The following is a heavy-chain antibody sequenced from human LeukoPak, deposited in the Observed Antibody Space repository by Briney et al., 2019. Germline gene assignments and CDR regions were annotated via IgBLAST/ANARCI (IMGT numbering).Heavy chain of an antibody. J-gene: IGHJ6*03. CDR2: ISWNGGYT. V-gene: IGHV3-20*04. Sequence: GGSLRLSRAASGFTFSSYAMSWVRQAPGKGLEWVSGISWNGGYTHYADSVKGRFTISRDNAKNSLYLQMNSLRAEDTALYYCARDLMMEGRYFNYYMDVWGEGTTVTVSS. CDR1: GFTFSSYA. D-gene: IGHD2-8*01. CDR3: ARDLMMEGRYFNYYMDV.